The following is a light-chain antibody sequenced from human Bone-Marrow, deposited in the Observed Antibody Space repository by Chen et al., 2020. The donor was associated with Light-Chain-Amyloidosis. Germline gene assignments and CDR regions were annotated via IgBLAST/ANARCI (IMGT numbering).Light chain of an antibody. CDR3: EQSYASPTT. V-gene: IGKV1-39*01. J-gene: IGKJ2*01. CDR1: QSIKNH. CDR2: ATS. Sequence: DIQMTQSPTSLSASVGDRVTITCRSSQSIKNHLNWYQQRPGEAPHVLIYATSSLQAGIPSRFSGSGSGTEFTLTISSLQPEDFATYVCEQSYASPTTFGQGTKLEI.